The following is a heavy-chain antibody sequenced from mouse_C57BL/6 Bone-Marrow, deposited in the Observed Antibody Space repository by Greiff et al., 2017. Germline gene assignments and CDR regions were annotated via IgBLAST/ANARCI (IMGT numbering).Heavy chain of an antibody. CDR1: DPDVFPIAY. Sequence: QSGSELRSPGSSVKLLCKDFDPDVFPIAYMRWVRQKPGHGFEWIGGIPPSICSTIHGEKFEDKATLDADTLANTAYREVNSLTSEDSGVSDSAIVTTGSYFDVWGTGTTVTVSS. CDR2: IPPSICST. CDR3: AIVTTGSYFDV. V-gene: IGHV15-2*01. J-gene: IGHJ1*03. D-gene: IGHD1-1*01.